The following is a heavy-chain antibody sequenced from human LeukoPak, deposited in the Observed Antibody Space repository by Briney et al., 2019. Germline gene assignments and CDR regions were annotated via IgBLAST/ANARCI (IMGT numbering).Heavy chain of an antibody. CDR1: GGSISSYY. CDR3: AREVVATTKGGVRWFDP. J-gene: IGHJ5*02. V-gene: IGHV4-59*12. Sequence: SETLSLTCTVSGGSISSYYWSWIRQPPGKGLEWIGYIYYSGSTNYNPSLKSRVTISVDTSKNQFSLKLSSVTAADTAVYYCAREVVATTKGGVRWFDPWGQGTLVTVSS. CDR2: IYYSGST. D-gene: IGHD5-12*01.